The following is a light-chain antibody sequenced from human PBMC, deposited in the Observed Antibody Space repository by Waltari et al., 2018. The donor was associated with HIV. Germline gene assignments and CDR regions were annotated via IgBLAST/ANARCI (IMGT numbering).Light chain of an antibody. CDR2: SNN. V-gene: IGLV1-44*01. CDR1: RSNIGSDA. J-gene: IGLJ2*01. CDR3: ATLDDSLNGPV. Sequence: QSVLTQPPSASGTPGQRVTISCSGSRSNIGSDAVHWYQQFPGTAPKLLIYSNNQRPSGVPDRFSGSKSGTSASLAISGLQSEDEADYYCATLDDSLNGPVFGGGTKLTVL.